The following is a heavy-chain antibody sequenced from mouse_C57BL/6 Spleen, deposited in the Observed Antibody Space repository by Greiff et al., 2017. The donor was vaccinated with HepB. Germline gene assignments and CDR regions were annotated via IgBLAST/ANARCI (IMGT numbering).Heavy chain of an antibody. J-gene: IGHJ3*01. V-gene: IGHV1-52*01. D-gene: IGHD6-2*01. CDR2: IDPSDSET. CDR3: ARSLDGSWFAY. Sequence: QVQLKQPGAELVRPGSSVKLSCKASGYTFTSYWMHWVKQRPIQGLEWIGNIDPSDSETHYNQKFKDKATLTVDKSSSTAYMQLSSLTSEDSAVYYCARSLDGSWFAYWGQGTLVTVSA. CDR1: GYTFTSYW.